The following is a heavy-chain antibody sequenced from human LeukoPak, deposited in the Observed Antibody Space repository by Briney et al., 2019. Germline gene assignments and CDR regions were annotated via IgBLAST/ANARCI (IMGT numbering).Heavy chain of an antibody. D-gene: IGHD1-26*01. CDR1: GFIFSTYS. CDR3: ARENSGSYYQFDC. CDR2: ISSSTSYI. J-gene: IGHJ4*02. V-gene: IGHV3-21*01. Sequence: GGSLRLSCAASGFIFSTYSMNWVRQAPGKELEWVSSISSSTSYIYYADSVKGRFTIFRDNAKNSLYLQMNSLRPEDTAVYYCARENSGSYYQFDCWGQGTLVTVSS.